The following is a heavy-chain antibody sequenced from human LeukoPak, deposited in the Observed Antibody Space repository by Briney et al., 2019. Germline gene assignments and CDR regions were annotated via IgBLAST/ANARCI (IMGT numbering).Heavy chain of an antibody. CDR1: GFTFSSYG. J-gene: IGHJ4*02. Sequence: GGSLRLSCAASGFTFSSYGMHWVRQAPGKGLEWVAVIWYDGSNKYYADSVKGRFTISRDNSKNTLYLQMNSLRAEDTAVYYCAKEVVVVPAAVVDYWGQGTLVTVSS. D-gene: IGHD2-2*01. V-gene: IGHV3-33*06. CDR2: IWYDGSNK. CDR3: AKEVVVVPAAVVDY.